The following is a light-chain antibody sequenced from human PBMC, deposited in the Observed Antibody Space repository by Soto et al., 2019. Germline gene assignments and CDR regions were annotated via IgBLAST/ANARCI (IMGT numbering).Light chain of an antibody. V-gene: IGKV1-27*01. CDR2: AAS. CDR1: QGLSND. Sequence: DIQMTQSPSSLSASVGDRVTITCRASQGLSNDLAWYQQKPGKVPKLLICAASTLQSGVLSRFSGSGSGTDFTLTTSSLQPEDVATYYCQKYNSAPLTFGGGTKVEIK. J-gene: IGKJ4*01. CDR3: QKYNSAPLT.